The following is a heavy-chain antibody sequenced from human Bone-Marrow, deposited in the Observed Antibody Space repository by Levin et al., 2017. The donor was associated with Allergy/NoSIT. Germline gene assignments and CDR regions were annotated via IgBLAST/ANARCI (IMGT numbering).Heavy chain of an antibody. Sequence: PGGSLRLSCGASGFTFSSYWMHWVRLIPGKGLVWVSHIASDGSITNYADSVKGRFTISRDNAKNTLYLQMNSLRAEDTAVYFCARDEAVAGLIDSWGQGTLVTVSS. D-gene: IGHD6-19*01. CDR1: GFTFSSYW. J-gene: IGHJ4*02. CDR2: IASDGSIT. V-gene: IGHV3-74*01. CDR3: ARDEAVAGLIDS.